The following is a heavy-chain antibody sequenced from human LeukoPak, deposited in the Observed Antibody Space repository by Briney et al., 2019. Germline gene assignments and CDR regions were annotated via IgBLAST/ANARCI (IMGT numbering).Heavy chain of an antibody. CDR2: IYYSGST. D-gene: IGHD5-18*01. CDR1: GGSISSGDYY. Sequence: PSETLSLTCTVSGGSISSGDYYWSWIRQPPGKGLEWIGYIYYSGSTYYNPSLKSRVTISVDTSKNQFSLKLSSVTAADTAVYYCARTPLYRGLWPYYYGMDVWGQGTTVTVSS. V-gene: IGHV4-30-4*01. J-gene: IGHJ6*02. CDR3: ARTPLYRGLWPYYYGMDV.